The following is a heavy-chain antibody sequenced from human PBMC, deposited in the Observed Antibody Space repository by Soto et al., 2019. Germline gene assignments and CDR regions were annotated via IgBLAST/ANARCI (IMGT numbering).Heavy chain of an antibody. J-gene: IGHJ6*02. D-gene: IGHD2-15*01. V-gene: IGHV5-51*01. CDR2: IYPGDSDT. Sequence: VESLKISCKRSRYSFTNYWIGWVRQMPGKGLEWMGIIYPGDSDTKYNPSFQGQVTISADKSITTTYLQWSSLKASDTAIYYCTTSIFYYGMDVWGQGTTVTVSS. CDR1: RYSFTNYW. CDR3: TTSIFYYGMDV.